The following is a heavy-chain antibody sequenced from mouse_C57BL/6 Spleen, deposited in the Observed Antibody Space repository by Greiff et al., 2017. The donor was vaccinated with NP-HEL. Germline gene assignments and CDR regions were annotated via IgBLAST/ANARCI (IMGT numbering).Heavy chain of an antibody. D-gene: IGHD4-1*01. CDR2: IWGVGST. V-gene: IGHV2-6*01. CDR3: ASELGFYAMDD. CDR1: GFSLTSYG. Sequence: VMLVESGPGLVAPSQSLSITCTVSGFSLTSYGVDWVRQSPGKGLEWLGVIWGVGSTNYNSALKARLSISKDNSKSQVFLKMNSLQTDDTAMYYCASELGFYAMDDWGQGTSVTVSS. J-gene: IGHJ4*01.